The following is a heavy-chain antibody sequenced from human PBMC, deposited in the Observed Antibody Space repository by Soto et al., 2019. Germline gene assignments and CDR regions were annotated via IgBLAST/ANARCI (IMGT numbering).Heavy chain of an antibody. J-gene: IGHJ4*02. D-gene: IGHD6-19*01. V-gene: IGHV3-23*01. CDR2: ITDSGDST. Sequence: EVQLLESGGGLVQPGGSLRLSCAASGFTFSSYAMSWVRQAPGKGLEWVSTITDSGDSTYYAGSLKGRFTISRDNSKNTLYLQMNSLRAEDTAVYYGAKDPYSSGWYGFDFWGQGTLVTVSS. CDR1: GFTFSSYA. CDR3: AKDPYSSGWYGFDF.